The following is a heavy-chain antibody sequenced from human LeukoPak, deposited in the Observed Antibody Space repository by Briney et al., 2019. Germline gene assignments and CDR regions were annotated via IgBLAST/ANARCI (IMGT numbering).Heavy chain of an antibody. CDR2: IYYSGST. CDR1: GGSISSSSYY. CDR3: ARGRRITMVRGVITFDY. V-gene: IGHV4-39*07. D-gene: IGHD3-10*01. Sequence: PSETLSLTCTVSGGSISSSSYYWGWIRQPPGKGLEWIGSIYYSGSTYYNPSLKSRVTISVDTSKNQFSLKLSSVTAADTAVYYCARGRRITMVRGVITFDYWGQGTLVTVSS. J-gene: IGHJ4*02.